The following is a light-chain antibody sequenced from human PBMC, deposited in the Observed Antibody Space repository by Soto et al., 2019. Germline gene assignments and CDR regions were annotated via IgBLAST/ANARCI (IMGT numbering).Light chain of an antibody. CDR2: GAS. CDR3: QQYGSSPSFT. CDR1: QSMSSSY. J-gene: IGKJ4*01. V-gene: IGKV3-20*01. Sequence: EILLTQSPGTLSLSPGERATLSCRASQSMSSSYLAWYQQKPGQAPRLLIYGASSRATGIPDRFSGSGSGTDFTLTISRLDPEDFAVYYCQQYGSSPSFTFGGGTKVEIK.